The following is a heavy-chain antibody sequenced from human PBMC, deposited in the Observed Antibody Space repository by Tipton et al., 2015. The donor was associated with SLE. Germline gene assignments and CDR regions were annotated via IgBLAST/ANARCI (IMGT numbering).Heavy chain of an antibody. J-gene: IGHJ4*02. D-gene: IGHD3-10*01. V-gene: IGHV4-59*01. Sequence: TLSLTCTVSGGSISSYYWSWIRQPPGKGLEWIGYIYYSGCTNYNPSLKSRVTISVDTSKNQFSLKLSSVTAADTGVYYCARGGKGSGSYYYWGQGALVTVAS. CDR3: ARGGKGSGSYYY. CDR1: GGSISSYY. CDR2: IYYSGCT.